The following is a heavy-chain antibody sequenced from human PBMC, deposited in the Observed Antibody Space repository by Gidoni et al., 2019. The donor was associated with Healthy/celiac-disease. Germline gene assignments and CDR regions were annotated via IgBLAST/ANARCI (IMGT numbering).Heavy chain of an antibody. CDR3: ARERGGYCSSTSCYAGGSLDY. V-gene: IGHV3-33*01. CDR2: IWYYGRNK. J-gene: IGHJ4*02. CDR1: GFTFSSYG. D-gene: IGHD2-2*01. Sequence: QVQLVESGGGVVQPGRSVRLSCAAAGFTFSSYGMHWVRQAPGKGLGWVAVIWYYGRNKYYADSVKGRFTISRDNSKNTLYLQMNSLRAEDTAVYYCARERGGYCSSTSCYAGGSLDYWGQGTLVTVSS.